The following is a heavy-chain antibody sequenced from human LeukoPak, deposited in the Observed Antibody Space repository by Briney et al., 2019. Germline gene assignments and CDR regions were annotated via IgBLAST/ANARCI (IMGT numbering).Heavy chain of an antibody. Sequence: PGGSLRLSCAASGFTFSGYGMHWVRQAPGKGLEWVAFIRYDGSNKYYAGSVKGRFTISRDNSKNTLYLQMNSLRAEDTAVYYCAKVREYYYDSSPFDYWGQGTLVTVSS. V-gene: IGHV3-30*02. CDR3: AKVREYYYDSSPFDY. J-gene: IGHJ4*02. D-gene: IGHD3-22*01. CDR2: IRYDGSNK. CDR1: GFTFSGYG.